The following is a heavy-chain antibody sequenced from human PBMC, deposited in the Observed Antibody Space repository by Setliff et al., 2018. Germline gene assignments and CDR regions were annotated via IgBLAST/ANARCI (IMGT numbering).Heavy chain of an antibody. V-gene: IGHV4-39*01. D-gene: IGHD1-1*01. Sequence: SETLSLTCGASGGSFSDYYWGWIRQPPGKGLEWIGRIYYRGDTYYNPSLKGRLTISVDTAQNQFSLRLTSVTAADTAVYYCARTGTYRYFDYWGQGALVTVSS. CDR2: IYYRGDT. CDR1: GGSFSDYY. CDR3: ARTGTYRYFDY. J-gene: IGHJ4*02.